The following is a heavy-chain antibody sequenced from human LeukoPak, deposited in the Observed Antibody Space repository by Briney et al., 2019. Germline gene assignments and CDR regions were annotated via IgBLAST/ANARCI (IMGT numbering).Heavy chain of an antibody. Sequence: GRSLRLSCAASGFTFSSYGMHWVRQTPGKGLEWVTVISNDGSNKYYTDSVKGRFTISRDSAKDTLYLHMNSLRPEDTAVYFCAKDKYDTSGIFGYWGQGTLVTVSS. V-gene: IGHV3-30*18. CDR3: AKDKYDTSGIFGY. CDR2: ISNDGSNK. J-gene: IGHJ4*02. D-gene: IGHD3-22*01. CDR1: GFTFSSYG.